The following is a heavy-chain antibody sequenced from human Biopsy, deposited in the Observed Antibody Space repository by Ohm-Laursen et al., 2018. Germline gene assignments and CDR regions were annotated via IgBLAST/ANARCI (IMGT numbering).Heavy chain of an antibody. V-gene: IGHV4-39*01. D-gene: IGHD3-3*01. J-gene: IGHJ4*02. Sequence: GTLSLTCNVSGGSIRGSTYHWGWIRQSPGKGLEWIGNIYYSGNTDYSPSLKSRVTISVDTSNNHFSLKLRSVTAADTAVYYCARQVDFWSGYVDYWGQGTLVAVSS. CDR2: IYYSGNT. CDR3: ARQVDFWSGYVDY. CDR1: GGSIRGSTYH.